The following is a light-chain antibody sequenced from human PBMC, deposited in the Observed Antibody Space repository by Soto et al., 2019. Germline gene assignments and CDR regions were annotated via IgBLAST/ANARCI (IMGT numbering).Light chain of an antibody. CDR3: AAWDDSRNGRGV. CDR1: SSNIGSNT. V-gene: IGLV1-44*01. CDR2: SNN. J-gene: IGLJ3*02. Sequence: QSVLSQPPSASRNPGLRVTISCFGSSSNIGSNTVNWYQQLPGTAPKLLIYSNNQRPSGVPDRFSGSRSGTSASLAMSGLQSEDEGDYYCAAWDDSRNGRGVVGGGTKLTVL.